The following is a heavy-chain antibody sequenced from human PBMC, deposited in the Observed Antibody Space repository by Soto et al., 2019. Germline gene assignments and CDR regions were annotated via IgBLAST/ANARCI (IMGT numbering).Heavy chain of an antibody. J-gene: IGHJ4*02. Sequence: QVQLVQSGAEVKKPGASVKVSCKASGYSFTDYHIHWVRQAPGQGLEWLGRINPKSGGTSTAQKFQGWVTMTTDTSISTASMELTRLTSDDTAVYYCARRAVYLSSGWYYFDYWGQGTLVTVSS. D-gene: IGHD6-19*01. CDR1: GYSFTDYH. CDR2: INPKSGGT. CDR3: ARRAVYLSSGWYYFDY. V-gene: IGHV1-2*04.